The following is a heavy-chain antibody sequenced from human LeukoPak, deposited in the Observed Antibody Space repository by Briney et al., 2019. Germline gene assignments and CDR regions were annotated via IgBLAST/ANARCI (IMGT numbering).Heavy chain of an antibody. V-gene: IGHV3-48*04. CDR2: IGTSSTTI. J-gene: IGHJ6*02. Sequence: PGGSLRLSCAASGFTFSSYTMNWVRQPPGKGLEWVPNIGTSSTTIYYADSVKGRFTISRDNAKNSLYLQMNSLRAEDTAVYYCARDRREGYYYYGMDVWGQGTTVTVSS. D-gene: IGHD1-26*01. CDR3: ARDRREGYYYYGMDV. CDR1: GFTFSSYT.